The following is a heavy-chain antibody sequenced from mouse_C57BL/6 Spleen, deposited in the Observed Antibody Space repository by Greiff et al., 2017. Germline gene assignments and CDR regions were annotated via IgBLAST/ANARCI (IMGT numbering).Heavy chain of an antibody. CDR1: GYTFTSYW. Sequence: QVHVKQPGAELVKPGASVKLSCKASGYTFTSYWMHWVKQRPGQGLEWIGMIHPNSGSTNYNEKFKSKATLTVDKSSSTAYMQLSSLTSEDSAVYYCARRDYSNFDYWGQGTTLTVSS. CDR3: ARRDYSNFDY. V-gene: IGHV1-64*01. J-gene: IGHJ2*01. CDR2: IHPNSGST. D-gene: IGHD2-5*01.